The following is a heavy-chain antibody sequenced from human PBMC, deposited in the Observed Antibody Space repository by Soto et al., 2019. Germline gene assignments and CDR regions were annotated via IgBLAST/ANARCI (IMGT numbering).Heavy chain of an antibody. J-gene: IGHJ3*02. CDR1: GFTFSSYA. Sequence: GGSLRLSCAASGFTFSSYAMSWVRQAPGKGLVWVSRISSDGGSTSYADSVKGRFTISRDNAKNTLYLQMNSLRAEDTAVYYCATAAIIRGVTPDAFDIWGQGTMVTVSS. CDR3: ATAAIIRGVTPDAFDI. CDR2: ISSDGGST. V-gene: IGHV3-74*01. D-gene: IGHD3-10*01.